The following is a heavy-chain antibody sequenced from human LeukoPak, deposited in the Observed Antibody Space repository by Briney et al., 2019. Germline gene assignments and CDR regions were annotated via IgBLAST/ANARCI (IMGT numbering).Heavy chain of an antibody. D-gene: IGHD4-23*01. CDR1: GYTSTGYY. V-gene: IGHV1-2*02. Sequence: ASVKVSCMASGYTSTGYYMHWVRQAPGQGLEWMGWINANSGGTDYAQKFQDRVTMTRDTSISTAYMELSRLRSDDTAVYYCARDGHGGNSFDYWGQGTLVTVSS. J-gene: IGHJ4*02. CDR2: INANSGGT. CDR3: ARDGHGGNSFDY.